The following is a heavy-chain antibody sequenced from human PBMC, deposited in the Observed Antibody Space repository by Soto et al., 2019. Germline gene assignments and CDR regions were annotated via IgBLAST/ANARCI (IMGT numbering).Heavy chain of an antibody. J-gene: IGHJ6*02. Sequence: SGPTLVNPTAPLTLTCTFSGFSLTSPGMWVSWIRQPPGKALEWLALIERDDDDKYYSTSLKTRLTISKDTRKNQVVLTMANMDPADTGTYYCARSIRGPRRFNGMDVWGQGTTVTASS. V-gene: IGHV2-70*13. D-gene: IGHD1-20*01. CDR2: IERDDDDK. CDR3: ARSIRGPRRFNGMDV. CDR1: GFSLTSPGMW.